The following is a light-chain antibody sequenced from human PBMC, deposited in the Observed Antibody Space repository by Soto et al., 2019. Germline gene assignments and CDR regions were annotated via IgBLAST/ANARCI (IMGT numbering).Light chain of an antibody. V-gene: IGKV1-5*03. CDR3: QHWTDYSWT. CDR2: KTS. Sequence: DIHMTQSPSTLSASVGDRVTITCRASQSLTMSLAWYQQKPGKAPNLLIYKTSSLESGVPSRFSGSGSGTDFTLTISSLQPDDFATYYCQHWTDYSWTFGQGTKVEVK. CDR1: QSLTMS. J-gene: IGKJ1*01.